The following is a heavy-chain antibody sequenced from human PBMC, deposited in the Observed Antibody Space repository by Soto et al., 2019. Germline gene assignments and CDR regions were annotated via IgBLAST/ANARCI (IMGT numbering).Heavy chain of an antibody. D-gene: IGHD6-6*01. CDR1: GFTFSGSA. CDR2: IRSKANSYAT. J-gene: IGHJ6*03. V-gene: IGHV3-73*01. CDR3: TSECSSPRRYYYYYRDV. Sequence: EVQLVESGGGLVQPGGSLKLSCAASGFTFSGSAMHWVRQASGKGLEWVGRIRSKANSYATAYAASVKGRFTISRDDSKNTEYLQMNSLKTEHTAVYYCTSECSSPRRYYYYYRDVWGKGTTVTVSS.